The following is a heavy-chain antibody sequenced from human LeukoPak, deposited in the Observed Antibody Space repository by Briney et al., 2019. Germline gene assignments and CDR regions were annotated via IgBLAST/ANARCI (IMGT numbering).Heavy chain of an antibody. V-gene: IGHV1-2*06. J-gene: IGHJ4*02. CDR1: GYTFTGYY. CDR2: INPNSGGI. D-gene: IGHD3-22*01. Sequence: ASVKVSCKASGYTFTGYYMHWVRQAPGQGLEWMGRINPNSGGINYAQKLQGRVTMTRDTSISTAYMELSRLRSDDTAVYYCARDGTYYYDSSGYYSWGQGTLVTVSS. CDR3: ARDGTYYYDSSGYYS.